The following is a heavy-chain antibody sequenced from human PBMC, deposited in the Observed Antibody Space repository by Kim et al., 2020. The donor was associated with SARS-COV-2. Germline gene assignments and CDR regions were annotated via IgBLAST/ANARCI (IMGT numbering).Heavy chain of an antibody. D-gene: IGHD5-12*01. V-gene: IGHV4-39*01. CDR2: INYSGST. J-gene: IGHJ4*02. Sequence: SETLSLTCTVSGGSISSSSYYWGWIRQPPGKGLEWIGSINYSGSTYYNPSLKSRVTISVDTSKNQFSLKLSSVTAADTAVYYCARHERNIVAPPFDYWGQGTLVTVSS. CDR1: GGSISSSSYY. CDR3: ARHERNIVAPPFDY.